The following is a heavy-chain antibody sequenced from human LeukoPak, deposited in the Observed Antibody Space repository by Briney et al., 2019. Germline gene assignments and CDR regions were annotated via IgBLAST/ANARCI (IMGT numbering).Heavy chain of an antibody. CDR2: IWNDGSNK. D-gene: IGHD3-16*01. CDR3: ARDVLGPFDY. Sequence: PGWALRVSRLASGCTFSSYGMHWVRQAAAKGLEGVAVIWNDGSNKYYADSVKGRFTISRDNSKNTLYLQMNSLRAEDTAVYYCARDVLGPFDYWGQGTLVTVSS. CDR1: GCTFSSYG. J-gene: IGHJ4*02. V-gene: IGHV3-33*01.